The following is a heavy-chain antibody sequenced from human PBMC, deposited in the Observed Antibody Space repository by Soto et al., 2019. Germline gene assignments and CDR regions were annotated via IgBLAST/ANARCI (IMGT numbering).Heavy chain of an antibody. Sequence: SETLSLTCTVSGGSISNYYWTWIRQPPGKGLEWIGYIYYSGSTNYNPSLKSRVIISVDTSKNQFSLKLSSVTAADTAVYYCAREVFLGCSGGSCYSLHWFDPWGQGTLVTVSS. CDR2: IYYSGST. CDR3: AREVFLGCSGGSCYSLHWFDP. D-gene: IGHD2-15*01. V-gene: IGHV4-59*01. J-gene: IGHJ5*02. CDR1: GGSISNYY.